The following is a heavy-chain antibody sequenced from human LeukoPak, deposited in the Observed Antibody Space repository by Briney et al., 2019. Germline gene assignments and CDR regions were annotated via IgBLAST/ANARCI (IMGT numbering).Heavy chain of an antibody. D-gene: IGHD3-3*01. V-gene: IGHV1-18*01. CDR1: GYTFTSYG. Sequence: ASVKVSCKAPGYTFTSYGISWVRQAPGQGLEWMGWISAYNGNTNYAQKLQGRVTMTTDTSTSTAYMELRSLRSDDTAVYYCARLIWSGYYPDYWGQGTLVTVSS. CDR2: ISAYNGNT. J-gene: IGHJ4*02. CDR3: ARLIWSGYYPDY.